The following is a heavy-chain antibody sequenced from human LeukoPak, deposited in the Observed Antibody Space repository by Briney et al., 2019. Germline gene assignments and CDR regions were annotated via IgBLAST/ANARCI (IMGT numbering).Heavy chain of an antibody. CDR2: INHSGST. D-gene: IGHD2-2*01. Sequence: SETLSLTCTVSGDSISSSRHSWGWIRQPPGKGLEWIGEINHSGSTNYNPSLKSRVTISVVTSKNQFSLKLSSVTAADTAVYYCARRKRSGCSSTSCLLNWFDPWGQGTLVTVSS. J-gene: IGHJ5*02. CDR1: GDSISSSRHS. V-gene: IGHV4-39*07. CDR3: ARRKRSGCSSTSCLLNWFDP.